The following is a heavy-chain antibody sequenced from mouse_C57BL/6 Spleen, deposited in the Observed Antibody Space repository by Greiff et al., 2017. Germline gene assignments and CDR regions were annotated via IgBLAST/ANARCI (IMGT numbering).Heavy chain of an antibody. V-gene: IGHV1-22*01. CDR1: GYTFTDYN. J-gene: IGHJ4*01. Sequence: EVQLVESGPELVKPGASVKMSCKASGYTFTDYNMPWVKQSHGKSLEWIGYINPNNGGTSYNQKFKGKATLTVNKSSSTAYMELRSLTSEDSAVYYCARGYDRAMDYWGQGTSVTVSS. CDR2: INPNNGGT. D-gene: IGHD2-2*01. CDR3: ARGYDRAMDY.